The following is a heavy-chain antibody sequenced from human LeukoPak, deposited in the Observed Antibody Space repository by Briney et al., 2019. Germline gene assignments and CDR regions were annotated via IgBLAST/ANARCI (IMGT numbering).Heavy chain of an antibody. Sequence: SETLSLTCAVSGYSISSGYYWGWIRQPPGKGLEWIGSIYHSGSTYYNPSLKSRVTISVDTSKNQFSLKLSSATAADTAVYYCVTGYSSTWYYFDYWGQGTLVTVSS. D-gene: IGHD6-13*01. CDR2: IYHSGST. CDR1: GYSISSGYY. CDR3: VTGYSSTWYYFDY. J-gene: IGHJ4*02. V-gene: IGHV4-38-2*01.